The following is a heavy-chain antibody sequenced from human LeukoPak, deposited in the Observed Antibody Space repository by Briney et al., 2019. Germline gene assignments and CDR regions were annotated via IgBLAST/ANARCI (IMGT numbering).Heavy chain of an antibody. Sequence: SETLSLTCTVSGGSISSYYWSWIRQPPGKGLEWIGYIYYSGSTNYNPSLKSRVTISVDTSKNQFSLKLSSVTAADTAVYYCARQFEYSLGYFDLWGRGTLVTVSS. CDR3: ARQFEYSLGYFDL. CDR2: IYYSGST. V-gene: IGHV4-59*08. CDR1: GGSISSYY. D-gene: IGHD6-6*01. J-gene: IGHJ2*01.